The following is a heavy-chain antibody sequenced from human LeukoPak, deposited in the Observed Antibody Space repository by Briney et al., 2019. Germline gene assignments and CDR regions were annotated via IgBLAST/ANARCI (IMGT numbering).Heavy chain of an antibody. J-gene: IGHJ4*02. CDR2: IYSGDPDT. V-gene: IGHV5-51*01. Sequence: GAALKISFKGSGYSFTSYWIGWVRQMPGKGLEWMGSIYSGDPDTRYSPSFQGQVTISADKSISTAYLQWSSLKASDTAMYYCARHTEMATIPYYFDYWGQGTLVTVPS. CDR1: GYSFTSYW. D-gene: IGHD5-24*01. CDR3: ARHTEMATIPYYFDY.